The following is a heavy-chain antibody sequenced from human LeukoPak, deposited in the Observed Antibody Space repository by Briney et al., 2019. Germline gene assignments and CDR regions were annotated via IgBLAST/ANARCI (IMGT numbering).Heavy chain of an antibody. D-gene: IGHD2-15*01. CDR2: IYYSGST. CDR3: AGGGYCSGGSCSAGSLFDY. V-gene: IGHV4-30-4*01. J-gene: IGHJ4*02. CDR1: GASISSGDNY. Sequence: SETLSLTCTVSGASISSGDNYWGWLRQPPGKGLEWIVYIYYSGSTYYNPSLKSRVTISVDTSKNQFSLKLSSVTAADTAVYYCAGGGYCSGGSCSAGSLFDYWGQGTLVTVSS.